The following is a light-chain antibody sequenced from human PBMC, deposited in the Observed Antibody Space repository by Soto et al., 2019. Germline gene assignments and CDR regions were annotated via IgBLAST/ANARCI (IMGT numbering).Light chain of an antibody. J-gene: IGKJ4*01. CDR2: DAS. Sequence: ESVLIQSPATLSLSPGERATLSCRASQSVSSYLAWYQQKPGQAPRLLIYDASNRATGIPARFSGSRSGTDFTLTISSLEPEDFAVYYCQQRSNWPRKLTFGGGTKVDIK. CDR1: QSVSSY. V-gene: IGKV3-11*01. CDR3: QQRSNWPRKLT.